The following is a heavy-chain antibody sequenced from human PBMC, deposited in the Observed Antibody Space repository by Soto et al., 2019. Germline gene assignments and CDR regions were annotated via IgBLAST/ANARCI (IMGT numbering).Heavy chain of an antibody. CDR1: GFTFSGSD. CDR3: ARHFSWSYRMDA. D-gene: IGHD3-10*01. V-gene: IGHV3-73*02. CDR2: IRSKPNNFAT. J-gene: IGHJ6*02. Sequence: EVQLVQSGGGLVQPGGSLKLSCSASGFTFSGSDIHWVRQASGRGLEWLGRIRSKPNNFATVYGESVRGRVTFSRDDSQNTAYLQLNSLKSDDTAVYYCARHFSWSYRMDAWGLGTTVTVS.